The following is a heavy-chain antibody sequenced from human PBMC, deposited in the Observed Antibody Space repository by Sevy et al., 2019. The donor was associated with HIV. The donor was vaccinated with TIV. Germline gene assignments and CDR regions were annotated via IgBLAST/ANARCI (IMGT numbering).Heavy chain of an antibody. Sequence: GESLKISCKASGYSFTTSWIGWVRQMPGKGLESMGIIFPADSDTRYSPSCQGQVTISADNSFSTVYLQWSSLKASDTAMYYCARARGIPHFYYGMDLWGQGTTVTVSS. CDR2: IFPADSDT. D-gene: IGHD1-26*01. CDR3: ARARGIPHFYYGMDL. CDR1: GYSFTTSW. J-gene: IGHJ6*02. V-gene: IGHV5-51*01.